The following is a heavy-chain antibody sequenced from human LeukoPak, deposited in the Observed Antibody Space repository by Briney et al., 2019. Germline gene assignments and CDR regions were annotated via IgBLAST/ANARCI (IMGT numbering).Heavy chain of an antibody. D-gene: IGHD6-13*01. Sequence: ASVKVSCKASGYTFTSYYMHWVRQAPGQGLEWMEIINPSGGSTSYAQKFQGRVTMTRDMSTSTVYMELSSLRSEDTAVYYCARDGEPNSSSWYWFDPWGQGTLVTVSS. CDR3: ARDGEPNSSSWYWFDP. CDR1: GYTFTSYY. CDR2: INPSGGST. V-gene: IGHV1-46*01. J-gene: IGHJ5*02.